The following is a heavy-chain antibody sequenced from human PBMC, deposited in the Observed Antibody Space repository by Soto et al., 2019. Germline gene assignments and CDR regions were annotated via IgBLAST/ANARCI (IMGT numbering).Heavy chain of an antibody. D-gene: IGHD3-10*01. CDR3: ARGRFEPGAFWYFDL. CDR2: IIPIFGTP. CDR1: GGNFNNYA. J-gene: IGHJ2*01. V-gene: IGHV1-69*06. Sequence: QVQLVQSGADAKRPGSSVKVSCKASGGNFNNYAVTWVRQAPGQGLEWMGGIIPIFGTPNYAQKLQGRLTISADTSTTTVYMGLRSLTSEDTAVYYCARGRFEPGAFWYFDLWGRGTLVTVSS.